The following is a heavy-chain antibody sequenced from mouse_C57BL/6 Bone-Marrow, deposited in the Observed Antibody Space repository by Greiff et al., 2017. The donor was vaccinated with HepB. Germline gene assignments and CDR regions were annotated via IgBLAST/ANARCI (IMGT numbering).Heavy chain of an antibody. Sequence: VQLQQPGAELVKPGASVKLSCKASGYTFTSYWMHWVKQRPGQGLEWIGMIHPNSGSTNYNEKFKSKATLTVDKSSSTAYMQLSSLTSEDTAVYYCARRGVSYGSSHWYFDVWGTGTTVTVSS. CDR1: GYTFTSYW. D-gene: IGHD1-1*01. V-gene: IGHV1-64*01. J-gene: IGHJ1*03. CDR3: ARRGVSYGSSHWYFDV. CDR2: IHPNSGST.